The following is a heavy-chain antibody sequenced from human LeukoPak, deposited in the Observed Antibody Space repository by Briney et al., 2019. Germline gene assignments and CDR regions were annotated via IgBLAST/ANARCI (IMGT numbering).Heavy chain of an antibody. Sequence: GGSLRLSCAASGFTFSNAWMSWVRQAPGKGLEWVGRIKSKTDGGTTDYAAPVKGRFTISRDDSKNTLYLQMNSLKTEDTAVYYCTTEIGGQWLVQGFDYWGQGTLVTVSS. D-gene: IGHD6-19*01. CDR2: IKSKTDGGTT. V-gene: IGHV3-15*01. CDR3: TTEIGGQWLVQGFDY. CDR1: GFTFSNAW. J-gene: IGHJ4*02.